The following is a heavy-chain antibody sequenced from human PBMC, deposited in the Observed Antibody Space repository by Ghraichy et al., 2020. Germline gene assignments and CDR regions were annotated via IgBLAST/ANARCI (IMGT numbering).Heavy chain of an antibody. D-gene: IGHD3-3*01. CDR2: ISGSGGST. J-gene: IGHJ6*03. CDR3: AKSHPAVITIFGVVIICYYYYYMDV. V-gene: IGHV3-23*01. Sequence: GGSLRLSCAASGFTFSSYAMSWVRQAPGKGLEWVSAISGSGGSTYYADSVKGRFTISRDNSKNTLYLQMNSLRAEDTAVYYCAKSHPAVITIFGVVIICYYYYYMDVWGKGTTVTVSS. CDR1: GFTFSSYA.